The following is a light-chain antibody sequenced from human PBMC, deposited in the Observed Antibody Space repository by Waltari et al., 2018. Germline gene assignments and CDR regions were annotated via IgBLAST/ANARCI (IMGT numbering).Light chain of an antibody. V-gene: IGLV3-21*04. CDR3: QVWDSSSDRVV. CDR2: YDS. CDR1: NIGSKS. Sequence: SYVLTQPPSVSVAPGKPARITCGGNNIGSKSVHWYQQKPGQAPVLVISYDSDRPSGFPGRFSGSNSGNTATLTISRVEAGDEADYYCQVWDSSSDRVVFGGGTKLTVL. J-gene: IGLJ2*01.